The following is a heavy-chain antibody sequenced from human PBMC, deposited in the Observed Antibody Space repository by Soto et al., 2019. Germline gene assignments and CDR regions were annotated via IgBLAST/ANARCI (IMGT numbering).Heavy chain of an antibody. CDR3: ARGIATGQLDP. D-gene: IGHD2-15*01. CDR1: GYTCTMYT. CDR2: INPDNGNT. J-gene: IGHJ5*02. V-gene: IGHV1-3*01. Sequence: RGSVKVSCKASGYTCTMYTMNCVLQAPGQRLEWMGWINPDNGNTKSSQKFQDRVIITRDTSASTAYMDLSSLRSEDTAVYYCARGIATGQLDPWGQGTLVTVSS.